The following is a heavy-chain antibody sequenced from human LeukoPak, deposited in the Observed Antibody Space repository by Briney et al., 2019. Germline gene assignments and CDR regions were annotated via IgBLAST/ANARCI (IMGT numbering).Heavy chain of an antibody. V-gene: IGHV3-7*01. CDR3: ARASRGIAANLCFDY. CDR1: GFTFSDYW. CDR2: IKEDGSEK. D-gene: IGHD2-15*01. Sequence: PGGSLRLSCAASGFTFSDYWMSWVRQAPGKGLEWVANIKEDGSEKYHVDSVKGRFTISRDNAKSSLYLQMNSLRVEDTAVYYCARASRGIAANLCFDYWGQGTLVTVSS. J-gene: IGHJ4*02.